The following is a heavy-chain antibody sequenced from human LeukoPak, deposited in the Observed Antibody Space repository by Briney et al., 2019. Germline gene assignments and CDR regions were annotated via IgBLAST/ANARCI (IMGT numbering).Heavy chain of an antibody. Sequence: GGSLRLSCAASGFTFSTCAMSWVRQAPGKGLEWVSGISGTTSGTYYADSVKGRFTISRDNSKNTLFLQVNSLRAEDTAVCYCASGLELDYWGQGTLVTVSS. CDR3: ASGLELDY. V-gene: IGHV3-23*01. J-gene: IGHJ4*02. D-gene: IGHD6-25*01. CDR1: GFTFSTCA. CDR2: ISGTTSGT.